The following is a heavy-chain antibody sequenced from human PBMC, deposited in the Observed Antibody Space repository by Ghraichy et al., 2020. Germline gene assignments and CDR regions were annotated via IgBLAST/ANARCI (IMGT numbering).Heavy chain of an antibody. V-gene: IGHV3-7*03. CDR2: INQDVTEK. J-gene: IGHJ4*02. D-gene: IGHD5-24*01. CDR1: GFSFMAYW. Sequence: GGSLRLSCVASGFSFMAYWMSWVRQAPGKGLQWVANINQDVTEKYYLDSVRGRFTVSRDDAKNSVYLQMNSLTADDTAVYYCARERDGRHFDYWGQGILVTVSS. CDR3: ARERDGRHFDY.